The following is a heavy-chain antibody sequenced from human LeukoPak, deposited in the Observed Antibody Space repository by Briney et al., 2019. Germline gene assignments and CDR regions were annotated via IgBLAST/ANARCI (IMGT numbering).Heavy chain of an antibody. CDR1: GGSISSYY. D-gene: IGHD6-13*01. CDR2: IYYSGST. V-gene: IGHV4-59*08. CDR3: ASNIGSWYRGGYYYYGMDV. J-gene: IGHJ6*02. Sequence: SETLSLTCTVSGGSISSYYWSWIRQPPGKGLEWIGYIYYSGSTNYNPSLKSRVTISVDTSKNQFSLKLSSVTAADTAVYHCASNIGSWYRGGYYYYGMDVWGQGTTVTVSS.